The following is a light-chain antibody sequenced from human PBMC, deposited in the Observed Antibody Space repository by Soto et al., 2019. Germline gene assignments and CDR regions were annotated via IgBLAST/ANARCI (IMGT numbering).Light chain of an antibody. CDR1: SSNIGAGYD. Sequence: QSVLTQPPSVSGAPGQRVTIPCTGSSSNIGAGYDVHWYQQLPGTAPKLLIYGNSNRPSGVPDRFSGSKFGTSASLAITGLQAEDEADYYCQSYDSSLSGWVFGGGTKVTVL. CDR3: QSYDSSLSGWV. J-gene: IGLJ3*02. CDR2: GNS. V-gene: IGLV1-40*01.